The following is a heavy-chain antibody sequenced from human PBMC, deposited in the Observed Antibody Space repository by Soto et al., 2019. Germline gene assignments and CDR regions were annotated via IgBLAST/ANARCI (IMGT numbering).Heavy chain of an antibody. J-gene: IGHJ4*02. Sequence: SQTLSLTCGISGDSVSSNSAAWNWLRQSPSRGLEWLGRTYYRSKWYNDYAVSVESRITINPDTSKNHFSLQLNFVTPEDTAVYFCARGEQYSGRIFDYWGQGTLVTISS. V-gene: IGHV6-1*01. CDR1: GDSVSSNSAA. D-gene: IGHD1-26*01. CDR3: ARGEQYSGRIFDY. CDR2: TYYRSKWYN.